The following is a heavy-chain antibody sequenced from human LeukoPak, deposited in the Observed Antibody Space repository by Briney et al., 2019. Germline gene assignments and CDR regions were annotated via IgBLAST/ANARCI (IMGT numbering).Heavy chain of an antibody. V-gene: IGHV3-21*04. CDR3: AGCSSSTCYAGPDLYYYYYMDV. Sequence: GGSLRLSCAASGFTFSNYNMNWVRRAPGKGLEWVSSISSSSSYIYYADSVKGRFTISRDNAKNSLYLQMNSLRAEDTAVYYCAGCSSSTCYAGPDLYYYYYMDVWGKGTTVTISS. D-gene: IGHD2-2*01. CDR2: ISSSSSYI. J-gene: IGHJ6*03. CDR1: GFTFSNYN.